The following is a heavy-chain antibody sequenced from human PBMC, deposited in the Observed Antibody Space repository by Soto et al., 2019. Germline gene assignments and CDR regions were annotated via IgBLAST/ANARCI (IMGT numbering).Heavy chain of an antibody. D-gene: IGHD3-10*01. V-gene: IGHV4-34*01. CDR1: CGSFSGYY. J-gene: IGHJ5*02. Sequence: SETLSLTCAVYCGSFSGYYWSWIRQPPGKGLEWIGEINHSGSTNYNPSLKSRVTISVDTSKNQFSLKLSSVTAADTAVYYCARGLPYRVLLWFGELSHWFDPWGQGTLVTVSS. CDR2: INHSGST. CDR3: ARGLPYRVLLWFGELSHWFDP.